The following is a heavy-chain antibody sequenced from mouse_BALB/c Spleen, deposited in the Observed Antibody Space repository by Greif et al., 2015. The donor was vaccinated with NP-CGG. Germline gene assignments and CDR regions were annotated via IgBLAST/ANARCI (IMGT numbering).Heavy chain of an antibody. D-gene: IGHD3-2*01. CDR3: ARRDSSGYGY. V-gene: IGHV1-7*01. CDR2: INPSTGYT. Sequence: VKLVESGAEPAKPGASVKMSCKASGYTFTSYWMHWVKQRPGQGLEWIGYINPSTGYTEYNQKFKDKATLTADKSSSTAYMQLSSLTSEDSAVYYCARRDSSGYGYWGQGTTLTVSS. CDR1: GYTFTSYW. J-gene: IGHJ2*01.